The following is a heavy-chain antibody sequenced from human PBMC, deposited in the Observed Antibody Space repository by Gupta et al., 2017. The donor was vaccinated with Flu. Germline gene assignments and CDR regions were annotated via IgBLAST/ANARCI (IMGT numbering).Heavy chain of an antibody. CDR2: IYYSGST. J-gene: IGHJ3*02. CDR1: GGSISSSSYY. CDR3: ASPTDTAMVTDAFDI. D-gene: IGHD5-18*01. Sequence: QLQLQESGPGLVKPSETLSLTCTVSGGSISSSSYYWGWIRQPPGKGLEWIGSIYYSGSTYYNPSLKSRVTISVDTSKNQFSLKLSSVTAADTAVYYCASPTDTAMVTDAFDIWGQGTMVTVSS. V-gene: IGHV4-39*01.